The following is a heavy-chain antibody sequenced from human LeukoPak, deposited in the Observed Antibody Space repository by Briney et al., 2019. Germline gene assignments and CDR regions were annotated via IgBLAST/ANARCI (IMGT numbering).Heavy chain of an antibody. V-gene: IGHV1-46*01. CDR2: INPSGGST. Sequence: GASVKVSCKASGYTYTSYYMHWVRQAPGQGLEWMGIINPSGGSTSYAQKFQGRVTMTRDTSTSTVYMELSSLRSEDTAVYYCARDRAVRGVIDYWGQGTLVTVSS. CDR3: ARDRAVRGVIDY. D-gene: IGHD3-10*01. J-gene: IGHJ4*02. CDR1: GYTYTSYY.